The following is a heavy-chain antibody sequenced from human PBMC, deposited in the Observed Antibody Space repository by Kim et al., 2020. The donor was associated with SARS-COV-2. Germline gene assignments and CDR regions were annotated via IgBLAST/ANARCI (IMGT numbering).Heavy chain of an antibody. D-gene: IGHD3-10*02. CDR3: ARHVRGVIGGWFDP. CDR1: GGSISSSSYY. Sequence: SETLSLTCTVSGGSISSSSYYWGWIRQPPGKGLEWIGSIYYSGSTYYNPSLKSRVTISVDTSKNQFSLKLSSVTAADTAVYYCARHVRGVIGGWFDPWGQGTLVTVSS. J-gene: IGHJ5*02. V-gene: IGHV4-39*01. CDR2: IYYSGST.